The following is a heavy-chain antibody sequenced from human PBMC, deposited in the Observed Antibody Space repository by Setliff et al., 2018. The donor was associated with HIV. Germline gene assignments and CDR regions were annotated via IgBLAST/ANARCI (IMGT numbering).Heavy chain of an antibody. Sequence: SETLSLTCSVSGGPISSSSYYWGWIRQPPGKGLEWIGNIYSSGNTYYNPSLKSRLTMSVETSKNQLSLKLSSVTAADTAVYYCARHQGKYYDSSGYSGWFFGLWGRGTLVTVSS. CDR2: IYSSGNT. V-gene: IGHV4-39*01. CDR1: GGPISSSSYY. J-gene: IGHJ2*01. CDR3: ARHQGKYYDSSGYSGWFFGL. D-gene: IGHD3-22*01.